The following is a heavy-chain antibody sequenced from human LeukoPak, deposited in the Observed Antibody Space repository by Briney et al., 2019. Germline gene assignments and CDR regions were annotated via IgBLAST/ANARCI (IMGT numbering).Heavy chain of an antibody. CDR3: ARESGYQAAKGGVFDY. D-gene: IGHD6-25*01. J-gene: IGHJ4*02. V-gene: IGHV1-69*04. Sequence: GSSVKVSCKASGGTFSSYAISWVRQAPGQGLEWMGRIIPILGIANYAQKFQGRVTITADKSTSTAYMELSSLRSEDTAVYYCARESGYQAAKGGVFDYWGQGTLVTVSS. CDR1: GGTFSSYA. CDR2: IIPILGIA.